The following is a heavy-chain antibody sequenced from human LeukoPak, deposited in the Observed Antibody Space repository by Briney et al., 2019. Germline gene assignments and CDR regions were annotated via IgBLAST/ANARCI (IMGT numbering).Heavy chain of an antibody. CDR3: AKELGDIVVVPAASFDY. D-gene: IGHD2-2*01. J-gene: IGHJ4*02. V-gene: IGHV3-23*01. Sequence: PGGSLTLTCAASGFTFNYFDMSWVRHTPRKGLEWVSSISGSDDDTHYAVSVKGRSTISRDNSKNTLYLQMNSLRAEDTAVYYCAKELGDIVVVPAASFDYWGQGTLVTVSS. CDR2: ISGSDDDT. CDR1: GFTFNYFD.